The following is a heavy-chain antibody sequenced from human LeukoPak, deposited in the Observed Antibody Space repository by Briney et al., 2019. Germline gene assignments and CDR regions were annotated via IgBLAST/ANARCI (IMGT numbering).Heavy chain of an antibody. V-gene: IGHV4-30-2*01. Sequence: SQTLSLTCTVSGGSISSGGYYWSWIRQPPGKGLEWIGYIYHSGSTYYNPSLKSRVTISVDRSKNQFSLKLSSVTAADTAVYYCASKVVSPPNYFENWGQGTLVTVSS. D-gene: IGHD3-16*02. CDR2: IYHSGST. CDR1: GGSISSGGYY. J-gene: IGHJ4*02. CDR3: ASKVVSPPNYFEN.